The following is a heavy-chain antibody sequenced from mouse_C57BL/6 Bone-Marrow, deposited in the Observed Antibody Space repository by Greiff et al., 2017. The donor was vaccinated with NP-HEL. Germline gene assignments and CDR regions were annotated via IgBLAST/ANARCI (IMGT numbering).Heavy chain of an antibody. V-gene: IGHV14-4*01. J-gene: IGHJ3*01. CDR2: IDPENGDT. D-gene: IGHD2-3*01. CDR1: GFNIKDDY. CDR3: TEGWLLLFAC. Sequence: VQLQQSGAELVRPGASVKLSCTASGFNIKDDYMHWVKQRPEQGLEWIGWIDPENGDTEYASKFQGKATITADTSSNTAYLQLSSLTSEDTAVYYCTEGWLLLFACWGQGTLVTVSA.